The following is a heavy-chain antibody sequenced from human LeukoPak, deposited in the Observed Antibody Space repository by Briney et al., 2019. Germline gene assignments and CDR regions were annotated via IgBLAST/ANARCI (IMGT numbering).Heavy chain of an antibody. CDR1: GGSITSTSYY. J-gene: IGHJ4*02. V-gene: IGHV4-39*07. D-gene: IGHD3-9*01. CDR2: IYYSGRT. CDR3: ARDDMGTAEY. Sequence: SETLSLTCTVSGGSITSTSYYWGWIRQPPGKGLEWIGTIYYSGRTYYNPSLKSRVTISVDRSKNQFSLKLRSVTAADTAVYYCARDDMGTAEYWGQGTLVTVSS.